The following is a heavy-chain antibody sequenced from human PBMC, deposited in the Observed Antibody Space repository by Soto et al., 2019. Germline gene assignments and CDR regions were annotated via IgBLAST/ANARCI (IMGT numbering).Heavy chain of an antibody. D-gene: IGHD2-2*01. Sequence: GGSLILSCAASGFTFSSYAMSWVRQAPGKGLEWVSAINSRGGSTYYADSVKGRFTISRDSSKNTLYLQMNSLRAEDTAVYYCAKDGSSTSCYAFDYWGQGTLVTVSS. CDR3: AKDGSSTSCYAFDY. J-gene: IGHJ4*02. CDR1: GFTFSSYA. V-gene: IGHV3-23*01. CDR2: INSRGGST.